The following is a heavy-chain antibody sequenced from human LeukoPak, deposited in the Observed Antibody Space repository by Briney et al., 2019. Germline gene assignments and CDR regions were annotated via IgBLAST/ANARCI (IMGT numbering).Heavy chain of an antibody. Sequence: ASVKVSCKASGYTFTGYYMHWVRQAPGQGLEWMGWINPNSGGTNYAQKFQGRVTMTRDTSISTAYMELSRLRSDDTAVYYCARDRGRVNIEYFDYWGQGTLVTVSS. D-gene: IGHD1/OR15-1a*01. J-gene: IGHJ4*02. CDR2: INPNSGGT. CDR3: ARDRGRVNIEYFDY. V-gene: IGHV1-2*02. CDR1: GYTFTGYY.